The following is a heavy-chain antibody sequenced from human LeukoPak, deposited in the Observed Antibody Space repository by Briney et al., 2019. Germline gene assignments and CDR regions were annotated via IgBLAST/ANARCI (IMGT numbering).Heavy chain of an antibody. CDR2: IYPGYSDA. CDR1: GYQLTNNW. J-gene: IGHJ5*02. D-gene: IGHD6-13*01. V-gene: IGHV5-51*01. Sequence: GESLKISCKISGYQLTNNWIGWVRQVPGKGLEWMGLIYPGYSDAEYSPSFQGQVTLSVDASISTAYLQLSGLRASVTAIYYCVRFALTSSLDHWGQGTLVTVSS. CDR3: VRFALTSSLDH.